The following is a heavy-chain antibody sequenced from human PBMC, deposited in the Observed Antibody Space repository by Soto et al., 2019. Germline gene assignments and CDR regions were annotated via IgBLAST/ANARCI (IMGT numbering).Heavy chain of an antibody. CDR3: ARVGRIAACHPYYYGMDV. V-gene: IGHV1-69*12. J-gene: IGHJ6*02. CDR2: IIPIFGTA. D-gene: IGHD6-6*01. CDR1: GGTFSSYA. Sequence: QVQLVQSGAEVKKPGSSVKVSCKASGGTFSSYAISWVRQAPGQGLEWMGGIIPIFGTANYAQKFQGRVTITADESTSTAYMELSSLRSEDTAVYYCARVGRIAACHPYYYGMDVWGQGTTVTVSS.